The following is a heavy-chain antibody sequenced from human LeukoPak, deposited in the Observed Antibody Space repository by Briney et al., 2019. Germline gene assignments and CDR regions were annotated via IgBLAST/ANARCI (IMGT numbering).Heavy chain of an antibody. D-gene: IGHD3-10*01. CDR1: GFNFISYE. CDR2: ISSSSSYI. J-gene: IGHJ4*02. CDR3: ARGHPYYGSGSHDY. V-gene: IGHV3-21*05. Sequence: GGSLRLSCAASGFNFISYEMNWVRQAPGKGLKWVSYISSSSSYIYYADSVKGRFTISRDNAKNSLYLQMNSLRAEDTAVYYCARGHPYYGSGSHDYWGQGTLVTVSS.